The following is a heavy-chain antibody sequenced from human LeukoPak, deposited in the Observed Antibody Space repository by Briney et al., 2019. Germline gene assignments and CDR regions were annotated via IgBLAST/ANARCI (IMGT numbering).Heavy chain of an antibody. CDR2: ISSSGSTI. CDR3: ARDWRELLRTDAFDI. D-gene: IGHD1-26*01. J-gene: IGHJ3*02. Sequence: PGGSLRLSCAASGFTFSDYYMSWIRQAPGKGLEWVSYISSSGSTIYYVDSVKGRFTISRDNAKNSLYLQMNSLRAEDTAVYYCARDWRELLRTDAFDIWGQGTMVTVSS. CDR1: GFTFSDYY. V-gene: IGHV3-11*01.